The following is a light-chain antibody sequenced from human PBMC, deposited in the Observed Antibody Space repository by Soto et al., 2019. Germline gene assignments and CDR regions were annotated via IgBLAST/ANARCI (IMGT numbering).Light chain of an antibody. V-gene: IGKV1-5*03. J-gene: IGKJ4*01. CDR1: QSISSW. CDR2: KAS. Sequence: DIQMTQSPSTLSASVGDRVTITCRASQSISSWLAWYQQKPGKAPNLLIYKASSLESGDPSRFSGGGSGTEFTLTISSLQPDDFATYYCQQYNSYSLTFGGGTKVAIK. CDR3: QQYNSYSLT.